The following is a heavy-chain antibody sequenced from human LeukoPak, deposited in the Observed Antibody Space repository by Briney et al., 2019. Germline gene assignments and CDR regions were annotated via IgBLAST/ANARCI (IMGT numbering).Heavy chain of an antibody. J-gene: IGHJ6*03. Sequence: SETLSLTCAVYGGSFSGYYRSWIRQPPGKGLEWIGEINHSGSTNYNPSLKSRVTISVDMSKNQFSLKLSSVTAADTAVYYCARADYSSTWSHDYYYMDVWGKGTTVTVSS. D-gene: IGHD6-13*01. V-gene: IGHV4-34*01. CDR2: INHSGST. CDR3: ARADYSSTWSHDYYYMDV. CDR1: GGSFSGYY.